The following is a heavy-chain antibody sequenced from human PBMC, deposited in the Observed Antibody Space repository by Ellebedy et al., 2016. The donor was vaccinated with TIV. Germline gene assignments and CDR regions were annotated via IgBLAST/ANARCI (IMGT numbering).Heavy chain of an antibody. J-gene: IGHJ1*01. Sequence: GESLKISXAASGFTFSSYSMNWVRQAPGKGLEWVSSISSSSSYIYYADSVKGRFTISRENAKNTLYLQMNSLRAEDTAVYYCARDQVEYFQHWGQGTLVTVSS. CDR2: ISSSSSYI. CDR1: GFTFSSYS. CDR3: ARDQVEYFQH. V-gene: IGHV3-21*01.